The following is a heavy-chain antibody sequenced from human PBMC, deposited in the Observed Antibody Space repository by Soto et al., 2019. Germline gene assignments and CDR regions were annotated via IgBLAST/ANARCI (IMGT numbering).Heavy chain of an antibody. CDR2: INHSGST. CDR3: ARSLGLNWFDP. CDR1: GGSFSGYY. Sequence: NPSETLSLTCAVYGGSFSGYYWSWIRQPPGKGLEWIGEINHSGSTNYNPSLKSRVTISVDTSKNQFSLKLSSVTAADTAVYYCARSLGLNWFDPWGQGTLVTVSS. J-gene: IGHJ5*02. V-gene: IGHV4-34*01.